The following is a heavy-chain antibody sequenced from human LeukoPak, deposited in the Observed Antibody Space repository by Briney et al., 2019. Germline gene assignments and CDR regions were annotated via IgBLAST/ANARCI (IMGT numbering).Heavy chain of an antibody. D-gene: IGHD3-10*01. Sequence: KTSETLSLTCTVSGGSISTSNYYWGWIRQPPGKGLEWIGNIYYSGSTNYNPSLKSRVTISVDTSKNQFSLKLSSVTAADTAVYYCARVRGDYVYYFDYWGQGTLVTVSS. CDR2: IYYSGST. J-gene: IGHJ4*02. CDR3: ARVRGDYVYYFDY. V-gene: IGHV4-61*05. CDR1: GGSISTSNYY.